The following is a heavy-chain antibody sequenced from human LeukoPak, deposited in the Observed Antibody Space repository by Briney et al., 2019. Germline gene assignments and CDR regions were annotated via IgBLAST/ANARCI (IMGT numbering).Heavy chain of an antibody. CDR1: GFTFSNAW. CDR2: IKSKTDGGTT. D-gene: IGHD3-10*01. CDR3: TGHLSRSGAFDI. V-gene: IGHV3-15*01. Sequence: GGSLRLSCAASGFTFSNAWMSWVRRAPGKGLEWVGRIKSKTDGGTTDYAAPVKGRFTISRDDSKNTLYLQMNSLKTEDTAVYYCTGHLSRSGAFDIWGQGTMVTVSS. J-gene: IGHJ3*02.